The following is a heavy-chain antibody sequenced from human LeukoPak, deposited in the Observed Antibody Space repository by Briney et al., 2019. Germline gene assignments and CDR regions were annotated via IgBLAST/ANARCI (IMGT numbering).Heavy chain of an antibody. D-gene: IGHD6-19*01. J-gene: IGHJ4*02. CDR1: GFTFNRHA. CDR3: SRRGGSNGWGDFDF. CDR2: IGGSGVSI. Sequence: GGSLRLSCTASGFTFNRHAFNWVRQAPGKGLEWVSSIGGSGVSIFYADSVKGRFTISRDNGKNTVYLQMNSLRAEDTAIYYCSRRGGSNGWGDFDFWGQGTLVSVSS. V-gene: IGHV3-23*01.